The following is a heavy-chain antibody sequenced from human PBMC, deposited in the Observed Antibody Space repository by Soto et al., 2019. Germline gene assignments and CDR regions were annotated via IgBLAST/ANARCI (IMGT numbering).Heavy chain of an antibody. D-gene: IGHD1-26*01. J-gene: IGHJ3*02. Sequence: EVQLVESGGGLVKPGGSLRLSCAASGFTFSSYSMNWVRQAPGKGLEWVSSISSSSSYIYYADSVKGRFTISRDNAKNSRYLQMNSLRAEDTAVYYCARSEVGAVSSDAFDIWGQGTMVTVSS. CDR3: ARSEVGAVSSDAFDI. CDR1: GFTFSSYS. V-gene: IGHV3-21*01. CDR2: ISSSSSYI.